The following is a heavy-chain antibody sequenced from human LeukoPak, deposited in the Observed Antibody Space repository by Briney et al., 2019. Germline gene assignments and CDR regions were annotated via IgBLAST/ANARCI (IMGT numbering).Heavy chain of an antibody. V-gene: IGHV3-21*01. Sequence: GGSLRLSCAASGFTFSSYSMKWVRQAPGKGLEWVSSITSSSTYTYYADSVKGRFTVSRDNAKNSLFLQMNNLRAEGTAVYYCARALTAGYYGMDVWGKGTTVTVSS. J-gene: IGHJ6*04. CDR2: ITSSSTYT. D-gene: IGHD2-21*02. CDR3: ARALTAGYYGMDV. CDR1: GFTFSSYS.